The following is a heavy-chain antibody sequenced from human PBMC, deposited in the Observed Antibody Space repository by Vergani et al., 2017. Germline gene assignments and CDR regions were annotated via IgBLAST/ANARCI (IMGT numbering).Heavy chain of an antibody. CDR1: GGSISSYY. J-gene: IGHJ5*02. CDR2: IYYSGST. V-gene: IGHV4-59*08. Sequence: QVQLQESGPGLVKPSETLSLTCTVSGGSISSYYWSWIRQPPGKGLEWIGYIYYSGSTNYNPSLTSRVTISVDTSKNQFSLKLSSVTAADTAVYYCARHWDYGGANWFDPWGQGTLVTVSS. D-gene: IGHD4-23*01. CDR3: ARHWDYGGANWFDP.